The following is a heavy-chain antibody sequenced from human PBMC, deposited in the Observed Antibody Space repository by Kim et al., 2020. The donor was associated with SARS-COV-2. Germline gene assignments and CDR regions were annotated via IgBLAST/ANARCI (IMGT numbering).Heavy chain of an antibody. CDR3: ARASPYGDYGPHLIVNSYYYYGLDV. Sequence: SETLSLTCTVSGGSISSGGYYWSWIRQHPGKGLEWIGYIYYSGSTYYNPSLKSRVTISVDTSKNQFSLKLSSVTAADTAVYYCARASPYGDYGPHLIVNSYYYYGLDVWGQGTTVTVSS. CDR2: IYYSGST. V-gene: IGHV4-31*03. J-gene: IGHJ6*02. CDR1: GGSISSGGYY. D-gene: IGHD4-17*01.